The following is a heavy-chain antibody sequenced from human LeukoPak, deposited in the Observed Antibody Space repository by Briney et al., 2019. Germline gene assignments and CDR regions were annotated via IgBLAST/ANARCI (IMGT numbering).Heavy chain of an antibody. J-gene: IGHJ4*02. CDR3: ARDLDNSGWYVFDN. CDR1: GGSISRYY. CDR2: IHYSGST. Sequence: SETLSLTCTVSGGSISRYYWSWIRQLPGKGLEWIGYIHYSGSTNSNPSLKSRVTISVDTSKNQFSLKLRSVTAADTAVYYCARDLDNSGWYVFDNWGQGNLVTVSS. D-gene: IGHD6-19*01. V-gene: IGHV4-59*12.